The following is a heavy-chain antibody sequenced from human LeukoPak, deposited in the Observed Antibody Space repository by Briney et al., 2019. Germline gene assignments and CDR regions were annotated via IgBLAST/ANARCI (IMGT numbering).Heavy chain of an antibody. CDR3: AKRAVVIAATPWFDY. D-gene: IGHD2-15*01. Sequence: PGGSLRLSCTASGFAFSTYAMSWVRQAPGKGLEWVSDISSSGDSTYYADSVEGRFTISRDNSKNTLYLQLNSLRADDTAVYYCAKRAVVIAATPWFDYWGQGTLVTVSS. CDR1: GFAFSTYA. CDR2: ISSSGDST. J-gene: IGHJ4*02. V-gene: IGHV3-23*01.